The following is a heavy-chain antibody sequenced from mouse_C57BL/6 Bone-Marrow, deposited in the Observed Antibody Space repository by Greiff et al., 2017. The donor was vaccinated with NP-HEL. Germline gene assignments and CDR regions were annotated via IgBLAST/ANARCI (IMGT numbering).Heavy chain of an antibody. V-gene: IGHV5-16*01. J-gene: IGHJ4*01. CDR1: GFTFSDYY. Sequence: EVKVVESEGGLVQPGSSMKLSCTASGFTFSDYYMAWVRQVPEKGLEWVANINYDGSSTYYLDSLKSRFIISRDNAKNILYLQMSSLKSEDTATYYCARSYLGYAMDYWGQGTSVTVSS. CDR2: INYDGSST. CDR3: ARSYLGYAMDY.